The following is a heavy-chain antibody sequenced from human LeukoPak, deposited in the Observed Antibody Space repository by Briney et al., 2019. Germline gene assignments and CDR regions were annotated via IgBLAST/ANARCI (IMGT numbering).Heavy chain of an antibody. CDR2: IYYTGTT. J-gene: IGHJ6*02. Sequence: SETLSLTCTVSGGSISTSSWSWIRQPPGKGLEWIGEIYYTGTTNYNPSLRSRLSMSLDTSRNRFSLKLSSVTAADTAVYYCAGSCGRGLDVWGQGTTVTVSS. CDR1: GGSISTSS. V-gene: IGHV4-59*01. CDR3: AGSCGRGLDV. D-gene: IGHD2-21*01.